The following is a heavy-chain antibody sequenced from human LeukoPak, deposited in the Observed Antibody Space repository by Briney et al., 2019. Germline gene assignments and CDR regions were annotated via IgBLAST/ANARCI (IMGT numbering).Heavy chain of an antibody. CDR2: FDPEDGET. CDR3: ARGGGLVRLGD. J-gene: IGHJ4*02. V-gene: IGHV1-24*01. D-gene: IGHD4-11*01. CDR1: GYTLTELS. Sequence: ASVKVSCKVSGYTLTELSMHWVRQAPGKGLEWMGGFDPEDGETIYAQKFQGRVTMTTDTSTSTAYMELRSLRSDDTAVYYCARGGGLVRLGDWGQGTLVTVSS.